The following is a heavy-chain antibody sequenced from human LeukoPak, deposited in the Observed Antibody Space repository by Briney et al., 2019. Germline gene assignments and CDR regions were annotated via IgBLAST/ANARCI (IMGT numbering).Heavy chain of an antibody. Sequence: SETLSLTCAVYGGSFSGYYWSWIRQPPGKGLEWIGEINHSGSTNYNPSLKSRVTISVDTSKNQFSLKLSSVTAADTAVYYCARPGRGIRLFDYWGQGTLVTVSS. CDR1: GGSFSGYY. D-gene: IGHD6-13*01. CDR2: INHSGST. J-gene: IGHJ4*02. V-gene: IGHV4-34*01. CDR3: ARPGRGIRLFDY.